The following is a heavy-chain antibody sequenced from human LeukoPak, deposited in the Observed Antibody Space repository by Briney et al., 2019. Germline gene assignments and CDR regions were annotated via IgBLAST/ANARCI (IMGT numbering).Heavy chain of an antibody. CDR3: ARGGAGYSSGWYRYYYYYYMDV. J-gene: IGHJ6*03. V-gene: IGHV1-69*13. CDR2: IIPIFGTA. CDR1: GYTFTGYY. D-gene: IGHD6-19*01. Sequence: GASVKVSCKASGYTFTGYYMHWVRQAPGQGLEWMGGIIPIFGTANYAQKFQGRVTITADESTSTAYMELSSLRSEDTAVYYCARGGAGYSSGWYRYYYYYYMDVWGKGTTVTVSS.